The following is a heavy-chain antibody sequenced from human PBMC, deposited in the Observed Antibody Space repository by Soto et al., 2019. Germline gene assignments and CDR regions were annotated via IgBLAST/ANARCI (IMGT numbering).Heavy chain of an antibody. CDR1: GYTFTSYA. Sequence: GASVKVSCKASGYTFTSYAMHWVRQAPGQRLEWMGWINAGNGNTKYSQKFQGRVTITRDTSASTAYMELSSLRSEDTAVYYCARGKAEYNWFDPWGQGTLVTVSS. V-gene: IGHV1-3*01. J-gene: IGHJ5*02. CDR3: ARGKAEYNWFDP. CDR2: INAGNGNT.